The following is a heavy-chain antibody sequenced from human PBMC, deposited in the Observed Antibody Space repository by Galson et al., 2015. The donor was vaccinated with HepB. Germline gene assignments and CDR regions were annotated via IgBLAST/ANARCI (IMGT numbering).Heavy chain of an antibody. D-gene: IGHD4-17*01. V-gene: IGHV4-4*02. J-gene: IGHJ3*01. Sequence: PGKGLEWIGEIHHNGRVNYNPSLKSRVAISVDKSKNLFSLTLTSVTAADTAIYYCVAFSRTRENTDAFDFWGQGTKVTVSS. CDR3: VAFSRTRENTDAFDF. CDR2: IHHNGRV.